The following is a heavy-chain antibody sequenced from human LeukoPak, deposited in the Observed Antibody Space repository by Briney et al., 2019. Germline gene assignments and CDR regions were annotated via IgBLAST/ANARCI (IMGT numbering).Heavy chain of an antibody. V-gene: IGHV3-23*01. CDR2: ISGSGGSA. J-gene: IGHJ6*02. CDR1: GLIFNNYA. Sequence: TGGSLRLSCAPYGLIFNNYAMSWVRQAPGRGLEWVSAISGSGGSAYYAASVRGRFTISRDNSKNTLFLQMDNLRGEDTSVYYCAQGSYCTGTDCYNMDVWGQGTTVTVSS. D-gene: IGHD2-2*02. CDR3: AQGSYCTGTDCYNMDV.